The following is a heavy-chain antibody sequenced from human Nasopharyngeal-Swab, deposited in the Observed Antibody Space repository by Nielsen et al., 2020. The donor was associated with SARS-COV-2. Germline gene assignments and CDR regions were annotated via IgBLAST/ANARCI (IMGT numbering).Heavy chain of an antibody. D-gene: IGHD6-13*01. Sequence: GGSLRLSCAASGFTFSRYAMNWVRQAPGKGLAWVSLMSGSGVGTYYADSLKGRFTVSRDNSKNTLYLQMNSLRAEDTAVYYCARGIIAAAEDWGQGTLVTVSS. CDR2: MSGSGVGT. CDR3: ARGIIAAAED. V-gene: IGHV3-23*01. J-gene: IGHJ4*02. CDR1: GFTFSRYA.